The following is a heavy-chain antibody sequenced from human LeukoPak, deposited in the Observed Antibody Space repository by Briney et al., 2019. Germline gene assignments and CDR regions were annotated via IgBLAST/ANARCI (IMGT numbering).Heavy chain of an antibody. J-gene: IGHJ5*01. CDR2: ISASGGTT. D-gene: IGHD2-2*01. Sequence: GGSLRLSCAASGFTFNSYAMSWVRQAPGKGLEWVSAISASGGTTYYADSVKGRFTISRDNSENTLFLQMNSLRAEDTAVYYCAKEPREYCSSTSCPNWFDSWGQGTLVTVSS. V-gene: IGHV3-23*01. CDR3: AKEPREYCSSTSCPNWFDS. CDR1: GFTFNSYA.